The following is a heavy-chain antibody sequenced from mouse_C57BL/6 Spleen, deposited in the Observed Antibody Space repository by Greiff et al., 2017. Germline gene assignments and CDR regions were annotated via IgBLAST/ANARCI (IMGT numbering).Heavy chain of an antibody. V-gene: IGHV1-63*01. Sequence: QVQLQQSGAELVRPGTSVKMSCKASGYTFTNYWIGWAKQRPGHGLEWIGDIYPGGGYTNYNEKFKGKATLTADKSSSTAYMQFSSLTSEDSAIYYCARWYYGSRDYFDYWGQGTTLTVSS. CDR2: IYPGGGYT. D-gene: IGHD1-1*01. CDR1: GYTFTNYW. CDR3: ARWYYGSRDYFDY. J-gene: IGHJ2*01.